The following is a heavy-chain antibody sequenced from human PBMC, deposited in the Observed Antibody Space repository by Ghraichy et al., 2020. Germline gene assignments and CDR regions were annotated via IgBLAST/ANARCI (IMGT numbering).Heavy chain of an antibody. D-gene: IGHD3-16*02. CDR3: ARDVVGSLDY. Sequence: GSLRLSCAASGFTFSRYTMNWVRQAPGKGLEWVSSINYSSRYMFYADSVKGRFTVSRDNARNSLYLKMNSLRAEDTAVYYCARDVVGSLDYWGQGILVAVSA. CDR2: INYSSRYM. J-gene: IGHJ4*02. CDR1: GFTFSRYT. V-gene: IGHV3-21*01.